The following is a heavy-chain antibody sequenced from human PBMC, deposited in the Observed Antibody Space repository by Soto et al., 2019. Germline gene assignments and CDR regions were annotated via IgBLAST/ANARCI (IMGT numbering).Heavy chain of an antibody. J-gene: IGHJ4*02. CDR1: GFTFGAYS. Sequence: VQLVESGGGLVQPGGSLRLSCAASGFTFGAYSMNWVRQAPGKGLEWISYISGGSTIIYYADSVKGRFTISRDNAQNSVYLQMNSLRDEDTAVYYCARDISRTYYYWGQGTLVTVSS. D-gene: IGHD3-10*01. CDR3: ARDISRTYYY. V-gene: IGHV3-48*02. CDR2: ISGGSTII.